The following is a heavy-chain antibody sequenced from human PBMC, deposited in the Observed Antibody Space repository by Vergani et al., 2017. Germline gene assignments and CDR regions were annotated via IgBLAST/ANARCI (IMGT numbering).Heavy chain of an antibody. CDR2: MHQSGNT. J-gene: IGHJ4*02. CDR3: ARLLLTLAGFDS. CDR1: GHSLRSGDF. V-gene: IGHV4-38-2*01. D-gene: IGHD3-9*01. Sequence: QVQVQESGPALAKPSETLSLSCAVSGHSLRSGDFWGWIRQPPGKGLEWIGSMHQSGNTYYNPSLKSRVTISVDTSKYQYSLKLNSLTAADTAVYYCARLLLTLAGFDSWGQGVLVTVSS.